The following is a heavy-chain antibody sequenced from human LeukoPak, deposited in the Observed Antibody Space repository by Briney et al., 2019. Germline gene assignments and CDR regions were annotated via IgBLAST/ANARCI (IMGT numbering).Heavy chain of an antibody. Sequence: SETLSLTCAVYGGSFNGYYWSWIRQPPGKGLEWIGEINHSGSTNYNPSLKSRVTISVDKSKNQFSLKLSSVTAADTAVYYCARLGSGGDSNWFDPWGQGTLVTVSS. CDR3: ARLGSGGDSNWFDP. CDR1: GGSFNGYY. CDR2: INHSGST. V-gene: IGHV4-34*01. J-gene: IGHJ5*02. D-gene: IGHD2-21*02.